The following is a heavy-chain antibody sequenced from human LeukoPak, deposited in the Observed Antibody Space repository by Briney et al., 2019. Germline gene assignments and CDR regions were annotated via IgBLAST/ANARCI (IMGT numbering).Heavy chain of an antibody. CDR3: ARGIPHYYDSSGYSPSDY. Sequence: SETLSLTCTVSGGSISSSSYYWGWIRQPPGKGLEWIGSIDHSGSTYYNPSLKSRVTISVDTSKNQFSLKLSSVTAADTAVYYCARGIPHYYDSSGYSPSDYWGQGTLVTVSS. J-gene: IGHJ4*02. CDR2: IDHSGST. CDR1: GGSISSSSYY. V-gene: IGHV4-39*07. D-gene: IGHD3-22*01.